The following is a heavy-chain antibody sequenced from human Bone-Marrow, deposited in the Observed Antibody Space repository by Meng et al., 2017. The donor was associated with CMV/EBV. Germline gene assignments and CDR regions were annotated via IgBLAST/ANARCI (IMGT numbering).Heavy chain of an antibody. CDR3: ARGSLEADEDPG. V-gene: IGHV7-4-1*02. CDR2: SNTLTGDP. Sequence: LVQSGSQFERPGALVKVSCRPSGYTFTSFAMNWVPQAPGQGLEWMGWSNTLTGDPTYAQGFTGRFVFSLDTSVSTAYLQISSLKTDDTAVYYCARGSLEADEDPGWGQGTLVTVSS. J-gene: IGHJ4*02. D-gene: IGHD6-13*01. CDR1: GYTFTSFA.